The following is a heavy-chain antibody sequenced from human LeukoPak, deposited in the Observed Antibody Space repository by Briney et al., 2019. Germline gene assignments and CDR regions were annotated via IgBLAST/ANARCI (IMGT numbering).Heavy chain of an antibody. J-gene: IGHJ4*02. V-gene: IGHV3-48*01. D-gene: IGHD3-10*01. CDR3: ARVGGGVRGVITDDY. CDR2: ISSSSSTI. CDR1: GFTFSSYS. Sequence: PGGSLRLSCAASGFTFSSYSTNWVRQAPGKGLEWVSYISSSSSTIYYADSVKGRFTISRDNAKNSLYLQMNSLRAEDTAVYYCARVGGGVRGVITDDYWGQGTLVTVSS.